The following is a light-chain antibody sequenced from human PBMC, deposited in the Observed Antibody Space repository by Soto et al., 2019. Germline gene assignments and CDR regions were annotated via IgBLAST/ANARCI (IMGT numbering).Light chain of an antibody. Sequence: DIQMTQSTSSLSASVGDRVTITCRASESISSYLNWYQQKPGKAPKRLIYAASSLQSGVPSRFSGSGSGTDFTLTISSLQPEDFATYYCQQSYSTPLFTFGPGTKVDIK. CDR1: ESISSY. J-gene: IGKJ3*01. CDR3: QQSYSTPLFT. CDR2: AAS. V-gene: IGKV1-39*01.